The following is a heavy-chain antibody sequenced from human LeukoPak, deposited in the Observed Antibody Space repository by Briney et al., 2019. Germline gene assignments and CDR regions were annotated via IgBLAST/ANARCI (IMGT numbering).Heavy chain of an antibody. Sequence: GGSLRLSCAVSGFNFRDHWMDWVRQAPGKGLEWVSSISTGSSYIYYANSVKGRFTISRDNAKNSLYLQMNSLRAEDTAVYYCARDRLGVEMSTINRSDYWGQGTLVAVSS. J-gene: IGHJ4*02. CDR2: ISTGSSYI. D-gene: IGHD5-24*01. V-gene: IGHV3-21*01. CDR3: ARDRLGVEMSTINRSDY. CDR1: GFNFRDHW.